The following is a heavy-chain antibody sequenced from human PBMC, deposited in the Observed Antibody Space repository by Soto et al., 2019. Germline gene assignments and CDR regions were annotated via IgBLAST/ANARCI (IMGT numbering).Heavy chain of an antibody. CDR1: GFTFSSYS. CDR3: ARKYSGYDLAYFDY. Sequence: EVQLLESGGGLVKPGGSLRLSCAASGFTFSSYSMNWVRQAPGKGLEWVSSISSSSSYIYYADSVKGRFTIPRDNAKNSLYLQMNSLRAEDTAVYYCARKYSGYDLAYFDYWGQGTLVTVSS. V-gene: IGHV3-21*01. D-gene: IGHD5-12*01. J-gene: IGHJ4*02. CDR2: ISSSSSYI.